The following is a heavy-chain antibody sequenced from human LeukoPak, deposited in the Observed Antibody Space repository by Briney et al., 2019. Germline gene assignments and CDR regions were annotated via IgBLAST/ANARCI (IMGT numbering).Heavy chain of an antibody. D-gene: IGHD5-18*01. CDR3: ARGFSADSYGTLGY. J-gene: IGHJ4*02. CDR1: GGTFSSYA. V-gene: IGHV1-69*06. Sequence: GASVKVSCKASGGTFSSYAISWVRQAPGQGLEWMGGIIPIFGTANYAQKFQGRVTITADKSTSTAYMELSSLRSEDTAVYYCARGFSADSYGTLGYWGQGTLVTVSS. CDR2: IIPIFGTA.